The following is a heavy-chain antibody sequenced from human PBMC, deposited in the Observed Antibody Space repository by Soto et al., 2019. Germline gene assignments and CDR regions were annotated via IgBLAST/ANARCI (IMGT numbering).Heavy chain of an antibody. CDR3: ARGGHSGVFDH. V-gene: IGHV3-13*01. CDR1: GFTFSSYD. J-gene: IGHJ5*02. D-gene: IGHD6-13*01. Sequence: GGSLRLSCAASGFTFSSYDMHWVRQATGKGLEWVSAIGTAGDTYYPGSVKGRFTISRENAKNSLYLQMNSLRAGDTAVYYCARGGHSGVFDHWGQGTLVTVSS. CDR2: IGTAGDT.